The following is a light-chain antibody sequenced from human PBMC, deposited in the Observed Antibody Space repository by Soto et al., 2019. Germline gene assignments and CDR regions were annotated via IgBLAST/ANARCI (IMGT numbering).Light chain of an antibody. CDR2: EVN. Sequence: QAALPPPPFLSGSPGQSLTISFSGTRIAIGAYDYVSWFQQHPGKAPNIMISEVNNRPSGVSNRFSGSKSGNTAYLTISGLQVEDEAEYFCFSLTTTSTHVFGTGTKDIDL. CDR3: FSLTTTSTHV. CDR1: RIAIGAYDY. J-gene: IGLJ1*01. V-gene: IGLV2-14*01.